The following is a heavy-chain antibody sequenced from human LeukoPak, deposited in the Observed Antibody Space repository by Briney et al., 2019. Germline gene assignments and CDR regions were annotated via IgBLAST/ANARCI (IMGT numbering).Heavy chain of an antibody. CDR2: ISWNSGSI. Sequence: PGGSLRLSCAASGFTFDDYAMHWVRQAPGKGLEWVSGISWNSGSIGYADSVKGRFTISRDNAKNSLYLQMNSLRAEDTALYYCAREYSGSYRTAFDIWGQGTMVTVSS. CDR3: AREYSGSYRTAFDI. D-gene: IGHD1-26*01. V-gene: IGHV3-9*01. J-gene: IGHJ3*02. CDR1: GFTFDDYA.